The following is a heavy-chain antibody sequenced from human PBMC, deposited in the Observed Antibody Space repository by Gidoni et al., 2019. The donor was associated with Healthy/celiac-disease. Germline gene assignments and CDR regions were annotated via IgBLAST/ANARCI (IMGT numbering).Heavy chain of an antibody. J-gene: IGHJ4*02. CDR3: ARDMGDILTGYYKGPPEYYFDY. CDR1: GFTFSSYS. Sequence: EVQLVESGGGLVQPGGSLRLSCAASGFTFSSYSMNWVSQAPGKGLEWVSYISSSSSTIYYADAVKGRCTISRDNAKNALYLKMKSLRDEDTAVYYCARDMGDILTGYYKGPPEYYFDYWGQGTLVTVSS. CDR2: ISSSSSTI. V-gene: IGHV3-48*02. D-gene: IGHD3-9*01.